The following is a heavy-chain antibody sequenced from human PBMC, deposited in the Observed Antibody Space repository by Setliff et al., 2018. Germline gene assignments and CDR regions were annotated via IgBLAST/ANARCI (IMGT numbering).Heavy chain of an antibody. J-gene: IGHJ4*02. V-gene: IGHV4-34*01. Sequence: PSETLSLTCAPSGGTFTYYYWTWIRQPPGKGLEWIGEINHSDTTNYNPSLRSRVTISIDSSRFQFSLNLRSVTAADTAVYYCARGRNVAIRLLDSWSQGNLVTVSS. CDR2: INHSDTT. CDR3: ARGRNVAIRLLDS. D-gene: IGHD6-6*01. CDR1: GGTFTYYY.